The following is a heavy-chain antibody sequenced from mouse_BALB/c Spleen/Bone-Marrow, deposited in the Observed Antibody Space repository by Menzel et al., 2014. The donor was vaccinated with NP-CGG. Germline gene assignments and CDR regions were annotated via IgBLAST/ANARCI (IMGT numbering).Heavy chain of an antibody. CDR3: ARLGYGNSLAMDH. J-gene: IGHJ4*01. CDR2: INPDSSTI. V-gene: IGHV4-1*02. Sequence: EVQLVESGGGLVQPGGSLKLSCAASGFDFXRYWMSWVRQAPGKGLEWIGEINPDSSTINYTPSLRDKFIISRDSAKNTLYLQMSKVRSEDTALYYCARLGYGNSLAMDHWGRGTSVTVSP. CDR1: GFDFXRYW. D-gene: IGHD2-10*02.